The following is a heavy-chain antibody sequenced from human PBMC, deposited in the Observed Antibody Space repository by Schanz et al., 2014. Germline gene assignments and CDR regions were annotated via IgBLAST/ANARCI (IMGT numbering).Heavy chain of an antibody. Sequence: VQLEQSGAEVKKPGSSVKVSCKASGYTFTSYSMHWVRQVPGQGLEWLGRIMPLRGIGNNAWKFQDRLTITADKSMNITYMELSSLGTEDTAVYYCTRLRRADPNGFDVWGQGTTVTVS. V-gene: IGHV1-69*02. J-gene: IGHJ6*02. D-gene: IGHD6-19*01. CDR1: GYTFTSYS. CDR3: TRLRRADPNGFDV. CDR2: IMPLRGIG.